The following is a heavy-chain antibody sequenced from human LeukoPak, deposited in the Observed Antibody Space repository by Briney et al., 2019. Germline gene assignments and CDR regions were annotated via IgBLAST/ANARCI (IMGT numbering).Heavy chain of an antibody. CDR1: GFTFSSYA. CDR2: ISGSGGST. D-gene: IGHD2-15*01. CDR3: AKDLVFVVVVAATAWDH. V-gene: IGHV3-23*01. Sequence: GGSLRLSCAASGFTFSSYAMSWVRQAPGKGLEWVSAISGSGGSTYYADSVKGRFTISRDNSKNTLYLQMNSLRAEDTAVYYCAKDLVFVVVVAATAWDHWGQGTLVTVSS. J-gene: IGHJ4*02.